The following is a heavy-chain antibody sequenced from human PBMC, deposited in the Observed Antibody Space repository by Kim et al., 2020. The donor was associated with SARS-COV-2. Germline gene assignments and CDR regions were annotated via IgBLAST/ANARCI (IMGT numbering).Heavy chain of an antibody. CDR2: INHSGST. CDR1: GGSFSGYY. D-gene: IGHD3-3*01. V-gene: IGHV4-34*01. CDR3: ARLAINWFDP. Sequence: SETLSLTCAVYGGSFSGYYWSWIRQPPGKGLEWIGEINHSGSTNYNPSLKSRVTISVDTSKNQFSLKLSSVTAADTAVYYCARLAINWFDPWGQGTLVTV. J-gene: IGHJ5*02.